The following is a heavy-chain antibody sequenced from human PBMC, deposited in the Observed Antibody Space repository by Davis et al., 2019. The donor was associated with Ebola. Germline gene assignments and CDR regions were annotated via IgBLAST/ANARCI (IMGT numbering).Heavy chain of an antibody. CDR3: ARDRYYTIDV. V-gene: IGHV3-21*01. D-gene: IGHD3-10*01. CDR1: GFTFSTYS. J-gene: IGHJ6*02. CDR2: ISSDSDYI. Sequence: GESLKISCAASGFTFSTYSMSWVRQAPGKGLEWVSSISSDSDYIYYADSAKGRFTISRDNAKNSLYLQMNSLRAEDTAVYYCARDRYYTIDVWGQGTTVTVSS.